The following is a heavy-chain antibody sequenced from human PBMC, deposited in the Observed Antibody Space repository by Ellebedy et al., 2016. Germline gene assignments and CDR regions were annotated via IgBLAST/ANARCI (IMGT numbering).Heavy chain of an antibody. CDR3: ARFRVVTEPNVQSWFDP. CDR1: GYTFTSYD. D-gene: IGHD4-23*01. Sequence: SVKVSXXASGYTFTSYDINWVRQAPGQGLEWMGGIIPIFGTANYAQKFQGRVTITADESTSTAYMELSSLRSEDTAVYYCARFRVVTEPNVQSWFDPWGQGTLVTVSS. J-gene: IGHJ5*02. CDR2: IIPIFGTA. V-gene: IGHV1-69*13.